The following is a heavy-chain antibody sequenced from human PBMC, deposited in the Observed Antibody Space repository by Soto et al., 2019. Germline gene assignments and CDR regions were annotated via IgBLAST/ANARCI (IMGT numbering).Heavy chain of an antibody. CDR1: GFTFSSYA. CDR2: ISGSGGST. V-gene: IGHV3-23*01. Sequence: EVQLLESGGGLVQPGGSLRLSCAASGFTFSSYAMSWVRQAPGKGLEWVSAISGSGGSTYYADSVKGRFTISRDNSKNTLYLQMNSLRAEDTAVYYGAKRRQWREQSFAYWGQGTLVTVSS. CDR3: AKRRQWREQSFAY. J-gene: IGHJ4*02. D-gene: IGHD6-19*01.